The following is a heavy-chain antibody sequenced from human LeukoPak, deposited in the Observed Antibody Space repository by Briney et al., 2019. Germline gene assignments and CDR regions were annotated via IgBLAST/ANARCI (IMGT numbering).Heavy chain of an antibody. D-gene: IGHD3-16*01. Sequence: SGPALVKPTQTLTLTCTFSGFSLSTSRMCVSWFRQPPGKALEWLARIDWDDDKFYSTSLKTRLTISKDTSKNQVVLTMTNVDPVDTATYYCARIVCSLGGAKNYFDYWGQGTLVTVSS. CDR3: ARIVCSLGGAKNYFDY. CDR1: GFSLSTSRMC. V-gene: IGHV2-70*17. J-gene: IGHJ4*02. CDR2: IDWDDDK.